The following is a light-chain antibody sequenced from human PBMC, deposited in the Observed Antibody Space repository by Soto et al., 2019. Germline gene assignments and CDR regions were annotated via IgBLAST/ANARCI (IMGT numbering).Light chain of an antibody. Sequence: QPVLTQSPSASASLGASVKLTCTLSSGHSSYAIAWHQQQPEKGPRYLMKLNSDGSHSKGDGIPDRFSGSSSRAERYLTISSLQSEDEADYYCQTWGSGPVIFGGGTKLTVL. J-gene: IGLJ2*01. V-gene: IGLV4-69*01. CDR1: SGHSSYA. CDR2: LNSDGSH. CDR3: QTWGSGPVI.